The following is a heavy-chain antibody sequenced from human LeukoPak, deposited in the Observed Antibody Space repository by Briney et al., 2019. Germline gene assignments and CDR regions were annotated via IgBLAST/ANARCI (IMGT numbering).Heavy chain of an antibody. V-gene: IGHV3-23*01. CDR1: GFTFNNYA. Sequence: GGSLRLSCAASGFTFNNYAMTWVRQAPGRGLEWVSHIKGGGDGTYYADSVKGRFTISRDNPRNTLYLQMNSLRAEDTAIYYCARDAYAVADYWGQGTLVTVSS. D-gene: IGHD4-17*01. J-gene: IGHJ4*02. CDR3: ARDAYAVADY. CDR2: IKGGGDGT.